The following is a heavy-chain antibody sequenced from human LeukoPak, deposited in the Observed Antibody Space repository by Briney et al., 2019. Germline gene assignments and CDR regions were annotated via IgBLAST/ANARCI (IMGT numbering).Heavy chain of an antibody. CDR1: GYTFISFY. J-gene: IGHJ6*02. CDR3: ARPARTNWFYYYGMDV. CDR2: INPSGDRT. Sequence: ASVKVSCKASGYTFISFYMHWVRQAPGQGPEWMGIINPSGDRTTYAQKFQGRVNMTTDTSTSTFYMDLSSLRSDDTAVHYCARPARTNWFYYYGMDVWGPGTTVTVSS. D-gene: IGHD1-1*01. V-gene: IGHV1-46*01.